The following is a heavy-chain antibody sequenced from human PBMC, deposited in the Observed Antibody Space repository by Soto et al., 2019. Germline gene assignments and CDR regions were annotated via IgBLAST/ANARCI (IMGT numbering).Heavy chain of an antibody. CDR1: GYTFANYA. D-gene: IGHD3-16*01. CDR3: AREGALGGPNWFDP. CDR2: INTGNART. V-gene: IGHV1-3*04. Sequence: QVQLVQSGAEVKKPGASVKLSCKASGYTFANYALHWLRQAPGQRLEWMGWINTGNARTQYSQTFQDRITITRDTYAPTAYMALGSLASEDTAVYYCAREGALGGPNWFDPWGQGTLVTVSS. J-gene: IGHJ5*02.